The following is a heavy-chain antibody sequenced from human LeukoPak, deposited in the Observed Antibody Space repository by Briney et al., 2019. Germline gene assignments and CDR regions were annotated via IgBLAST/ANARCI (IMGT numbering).Heavy chain of an antibody. D-gene: IGHD4-17*01. J-gene: IGHJ4*02. V-gene: IGHV3-48*03. CDR2: ISSSGSTI. CDR3: ARVLMTINYDSGDTLDY. CDR1: GFTFSTYY. Sequence: GGSLRLSCAASGFTFSTYYMNWVRQAPGKGLEWVSYISSSGSTIYYADSVKGRFTISRDNAKNSLYLQMNSLRAEDTAVYYCARVLMTINYDSGDTLDYWGQGTLVTVSS.